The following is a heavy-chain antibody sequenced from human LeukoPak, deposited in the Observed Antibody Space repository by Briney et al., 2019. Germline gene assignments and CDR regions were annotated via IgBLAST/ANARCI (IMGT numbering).Heavy chain of an antibody. Sequence: GGSLRLSCAATGFTFPAYTMNWVRQTPGKGLEWVSAVSGFGGVTYHADSVKGRFSISRDNSKNTLFLQMNSLRVEDTAVYYCAKGSDTDDYFVKDNWGQGTLVTVSS. CDR3: AKGSDTDDYFVKDN. J-gene: IGHJ4*02. V-gene: IGHV3-23*01. CDR2: VSGFGGVT. CDR1: GFTFPAYT. D-gene: IGHD2/OR15-2a*01.